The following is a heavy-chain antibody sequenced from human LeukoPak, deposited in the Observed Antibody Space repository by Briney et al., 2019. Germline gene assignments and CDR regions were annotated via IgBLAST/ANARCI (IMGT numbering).Heavy chain of an antibody. CDR1: GGSISSYY. D-gene: IGHD5-18*01. Sequence: SETLSLTCTVSGGSISSYYWTWIRQPAGKGLEWIGRIHTSGSTNHNPSLKSRVTMSVDTSNNQFSLKLSSVTAADTAVYYCARDLGYSYGGFDYWGQGTLVTVSS. CDR2: IHTSGST. CDR3: ARDLGYSYGGFDY. J-gene: IGHJ4*02. V-gene: IGHV4-4*07.